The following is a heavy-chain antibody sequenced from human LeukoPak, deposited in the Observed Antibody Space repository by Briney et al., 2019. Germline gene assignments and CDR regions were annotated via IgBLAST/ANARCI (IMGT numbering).Heavy chain of an antibody. CDR1: GYTFTGYY. CDR2: INPNSGGT. J-gene: IGHJ4*02. CDR3: ATDRTGYGSLPLDY. Sequence: ASVKVSCKASGYTFTGYYMHWVRQAPGQGLEWMGWINPNSGGTNYAQKFQGRVTMTEDTSTDTAYMELSSLRSEDTAEYYCATDRTGYGSLPLDYWGQGTLVTVSS. V-gene: IGHV1-2*02. D-gene: IGHD4-17*01.